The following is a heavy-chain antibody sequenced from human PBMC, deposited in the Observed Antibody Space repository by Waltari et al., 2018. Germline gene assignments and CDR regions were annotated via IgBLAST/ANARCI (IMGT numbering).Heavy chain of an antibody. CDR3: ARGGYSDSDIVVVPAANRNWFDP. CDR1: GGSFSGYY. Sequence: QVQLQQWGAGLLKPSETLSLTCAVYGGSFSGYYWSWIRQPPGKGLEWIGEINHSGSTNYNPSLKSRVTISVDTSKNQFSLKLSSVTAADTAVYYCARGGYSDSDIVVVPAANRNWFDPWGQGTLVTVSS. V-gene: IGHV4-34*01. CDR2: INHSGST. D-gene: IGHD2-2*01. J-gene: IGHJ5*02.